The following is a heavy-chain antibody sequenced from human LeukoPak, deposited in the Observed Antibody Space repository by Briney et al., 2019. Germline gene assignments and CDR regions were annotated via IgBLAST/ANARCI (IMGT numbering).Heavy chain of an antibody. Sequence: GGSLRLSCAASGFTFSSYGMHWVRQAPGKGLEWVAVISYDGSNKYYADSVKGRFTISRDNSKNTLYLQMNSLRAEDTAVYYCAKDESGDYWGQGTLDTVSS. J-gene: IGHJ4*02. D-gene: IGHD6-25*01. CDR3: AKDESGDY. CDR2: ISYDGSNK. V-gene: IGHV3-30*18. CDR1: GFTFSSYG.